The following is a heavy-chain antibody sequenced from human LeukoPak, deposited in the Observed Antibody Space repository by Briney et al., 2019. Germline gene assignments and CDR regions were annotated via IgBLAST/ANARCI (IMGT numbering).Heavy chain of an antibody. CDR2: IYHSGST. V-gene: IGHV4-59*12. CDR3: AREAGATRGDYFDY. Sequence: SETLSLTCTVSGGSISSYYWSWIRQPPGKGLEWIGYIYHSGSTYYNPSLKSRVTMSVDTSKNQFSLKLSSVTAADTAVYYCAREAGATRGDYFDYWGQGTLVTVSS. D-gene: IGHD1-26*01. CDR1: GGSISSYY. J-gene: IGHJ4*02.